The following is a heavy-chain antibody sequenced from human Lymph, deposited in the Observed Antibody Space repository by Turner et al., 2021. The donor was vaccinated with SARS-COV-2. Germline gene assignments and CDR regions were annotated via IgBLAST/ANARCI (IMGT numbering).Heavy chain of an antibody. D-gene: IGHD3-22*01. J-gene: IGHJ4*02. CDR3: AKNEMAMIVVVITLFDY. V-gene: IGHV3-23*01. CDR1: GFTFSSYA. Sequence: EVQLLESGGGLVQPGGSLRLYCTASGFTFSSYAMSWVRHAPGKGLEWVSAISGSGGSTYYADSVKGRFTISRDNSKNTLYLQMNSLRAEDTAVYYCAKNEMAMIVVVITLFDYWGQGTLVTVSS. CDR2: ISGSGGST.